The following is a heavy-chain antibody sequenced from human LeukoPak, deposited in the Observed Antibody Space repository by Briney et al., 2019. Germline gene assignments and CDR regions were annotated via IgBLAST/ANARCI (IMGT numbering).Heavy chain of an antibody. CDR2: IIAILSQA. D-gene: IGHD5-12*01. CDR3: ATGGGYVDAFDI. CDR1: GGTSNTYS. Sequence: SVKVSCKASGGTSNTYSINWVRQAPGQGFEWMGRIIAILSQANYAQKFQGRVSITADESTTTAYLELRSLRSEDTAVYYCATGGGYVDAFDIWGQGTMVTVSS. J-gene: IGHJ3*02. V-gene: IGHV1-69*11.